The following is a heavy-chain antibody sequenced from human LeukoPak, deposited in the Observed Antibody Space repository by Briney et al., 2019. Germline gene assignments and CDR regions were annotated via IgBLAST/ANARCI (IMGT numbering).Heavy chain of an antibody. CDR2: IYYSGST. V-gene: IGHV4-39*01. D-gene: IGHD6-13*01. CDR3: ARRAAAGVNYYYYGMDV. J-gene: IGHJ6*02. Sequence: SETLSLTCTASGGSISSSSYYWGWIRQPPGKGLEWIGSIYYSGSTYYNPSLKSRVTISVDTSKNQFSLKLSSVTAADTAVYYCARRAAAGVNYYYYGMDVWGQGTTVTVSS. CDR1: GGSISSSSYY.